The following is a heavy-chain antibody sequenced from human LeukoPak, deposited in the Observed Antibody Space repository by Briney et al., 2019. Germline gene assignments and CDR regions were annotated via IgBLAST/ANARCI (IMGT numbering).Heavy chain of an antibody. CDR2: FDPKDGDT. D-gene: IGHD3-22*01. V-gene: IGHV1-24*01. Sequence: ASVKVSCKVSGYTLTELSVHWVRQAPGKGLEWMGNFDPKDGDTSYAQKFQGRVTMTRDMSTSTVYMELSSLRSEDTAVYYCAIELPYYYASSGYYYFGYWGQGTLVTVSS. J-gene: IGHJ4*02. CDR1: GYTLTELS. CDR3: AIELPYYYASSGYYYFGY.